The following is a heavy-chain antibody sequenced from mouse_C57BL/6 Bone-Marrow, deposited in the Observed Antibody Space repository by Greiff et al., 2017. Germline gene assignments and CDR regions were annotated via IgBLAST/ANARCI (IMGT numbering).Heavy chain of an antibody. V-gene: IGHV1-58*01. D-gene: IGHD2-3*01. CDR3: ARGDGYYDAY. Sequence: EVQLQEPGAELVRPGSSVKMSCKTSGYTFTSYGIHWVKQRPGQGLEWIGYIYTGNGYTEYNEKFKGKATLTLDKSSSTAYMQLSSLTSEVSAIYFCARGDGYYDAYWGQGTLVTVSA. J-gene: IGHJ3*01. CDR2: IYTGNGYT. CDR1: GYTFTSYG.